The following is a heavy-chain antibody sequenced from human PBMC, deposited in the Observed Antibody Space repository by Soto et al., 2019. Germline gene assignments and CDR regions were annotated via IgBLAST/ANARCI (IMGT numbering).Heavy chain of an antibody. V-gene: IGHV1-18*01. CDR2: IDTYNADT. J-gene: IGHJ4*02. CDR1: DYTFNNST. CDR3: ATSYYGILTAFDS. D-gene: IGHD3-9*01. Sequence: QVQLVRSEGEVKKPGASVKVSCKGSDYTFNNSTVNWVRQAPGQGLEWMGWIDTYNADTNFAQKFQDRIILTTDRSTSTAYMELRSLRSDDTAVYFCATSYYGILTAFDSWGQGALVTVSS.